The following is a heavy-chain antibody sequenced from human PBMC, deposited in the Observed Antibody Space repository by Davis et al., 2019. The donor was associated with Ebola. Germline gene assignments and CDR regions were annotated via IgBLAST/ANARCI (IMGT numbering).Heavy chain of an antibody. J-gene: IGHJ3*01. D-gene: IGHD1-20*01. CDR2: IFPGDSDT. CDR1: GYSFTTYW. CDR3: ASLRRTITGMDDGFDL. V-gene: IGHV5-51*01. Sequence: GESLKISCKASGYSFTTYWIVWVRQMPGKGLECMGIIFPGDSDTRYSPSFQGQVTISADKSISTAYLQWGSLKASDTAMYYCASLRRTITGMDDGFDLWGQGTMVTVSS.